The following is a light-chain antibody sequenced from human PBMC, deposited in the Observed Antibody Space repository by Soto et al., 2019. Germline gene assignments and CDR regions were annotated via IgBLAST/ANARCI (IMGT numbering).Light chain of an antibody. Sequence: QSALTQPPSASGTPGQRVTISCSGSSSNIGSHSVNWYQQLPGTAPKLLIYSNNQRPSGVPDRFSGSKSGTSVSLAISGLQSEDEADYYCAAWDDSLNSVVLGGGTQLTVF. V-gene: IGLV1-44*01. CDR2: SNN. CDR1: SSNIGSHS. CDR3: AAWDDSLNSVV. J-gene: IGLJ7*01.